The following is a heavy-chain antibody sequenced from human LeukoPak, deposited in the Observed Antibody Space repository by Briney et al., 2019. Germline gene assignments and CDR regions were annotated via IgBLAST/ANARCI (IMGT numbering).Heavy chain of an antibody. V-gene: IGHV3-23*01. CDR2: IRGSGAST. Sequence: GGSLGLSCVASGFTFSSYAMSWVRQAPGKGLEWVASIRGSGASTYFADSVKGRFTISRDNSKNTLFLQMDSLRAEDTAVYYCAMSPSGSGNYYGLDYWGQGTLVTVSS. CDR3: AMSPSGSGNYYGLDY. CDR1: GFTFSSYA. D-gene: IGHD1-26*01. J-gene: IGHJ4*02.